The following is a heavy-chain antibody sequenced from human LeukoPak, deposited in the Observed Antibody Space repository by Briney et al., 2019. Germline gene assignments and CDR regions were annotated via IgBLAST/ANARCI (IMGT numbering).Heavy chain of an antibody. Sequence: GGSLRLSCAASGFTFSIYAMSWVRQAPGKGLEWVSAISGSGGTAYYADSVNGRFTISRDNSKNTLYLQMNSLRAEDTAVYYCAKKGYYDGSGYYMCYFDHWGQGTLVTVSS. V-gene: IGHV3-23*01. CDR3: AKKGYYDGSGYYMCYFDH. D-gene: IGHD3-22*01. CDR1: GFTFSIYA. CDR2: ISGSGGTA. J-gene: IGHJ4*02.